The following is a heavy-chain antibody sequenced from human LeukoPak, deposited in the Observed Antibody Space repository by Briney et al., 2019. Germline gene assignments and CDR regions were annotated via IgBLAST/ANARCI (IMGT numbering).Heavy chain of an antibody. CDR1: GFTFSSYS. D-gene: IGHD1-26*01. J-gene: IGHJ4*02. V-gene: IGHV3-21*01. Sequence: PGGSLRLSCAASGFTFSSYSMNWVRQAPGKGLEWVSSISSSSTYIYYADSVKGRFTISRDNAKNSLYLQMNSLRAEDTAVYYCARVEFSGSYFSDSWGQGTLVTVSS. CDR3: ARVEFSGSYFSDS. CDR2: ISSSSTYI.